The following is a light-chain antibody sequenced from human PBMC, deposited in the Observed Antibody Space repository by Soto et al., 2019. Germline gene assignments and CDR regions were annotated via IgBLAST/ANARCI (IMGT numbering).Light chain of an antibody. J-gene: IGLJ3*02. CDR1: SSTFGINT. CDR3: AAWDDRLNGWV. CDR2: RNN. Sequence: QSVLTLPPSASGTPRQRVTISCSRSSSTFGINTVSWYQQLPGAVPKLLIYRNNQRTSGVPHRFSGSMSGTSASLAISGLRAEDEADYYCAAWDDRLNGWVFGGGTKLTVL. V-gene: IGLV1-44*01.